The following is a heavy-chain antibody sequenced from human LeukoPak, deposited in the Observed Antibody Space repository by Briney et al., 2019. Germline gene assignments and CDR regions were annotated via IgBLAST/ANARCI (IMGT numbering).Heavy chain of an antibody. Sequence: PGGSLRLSCAASGFTFSSYWMSWVRQAPGKGLEWVANIKQDGSEKYYVDSVKGRFTISRDNAKNSLYLQMNSLRAEDTAVYYCARFAGFGYPLYYYYYGMDVWGQGTTVTVSS. D-gene: IGHD3-10*01. CDR1: GFTFSSYW. V-gene: IGHV3-7*01. CDR2: IKQDGSEK. J-gene: IGHJ6*02. CDR3: ARFAGFGYPLYYYYYGMDV.